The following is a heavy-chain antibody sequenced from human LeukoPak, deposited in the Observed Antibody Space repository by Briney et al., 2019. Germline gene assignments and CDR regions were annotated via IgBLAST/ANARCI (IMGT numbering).Heavy chain of an antibody. D-gene: IGHD4-11*01. Sequence: GGSLRLSCAASGFTFSTYAIIWVRQAPGKGLEWVSAVSGSGSSTYYADSVKGRFTISRDNSENTLYLQMNSLRAEDTAVYCCAKRNSNYYYFDYWGQGTLVTVSS. CDR2: VSGSGSST. V-gene: IGHV3-23*01. CDR3: AKRNSNYYYFDY. CDR1: GFTFSTYA. J-gene: IGHJ4*02.